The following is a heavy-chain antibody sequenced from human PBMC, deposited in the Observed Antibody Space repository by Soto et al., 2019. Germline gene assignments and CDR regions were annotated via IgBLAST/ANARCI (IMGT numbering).Heavy chain of an antibody. CDR3: ARDFQYYDFCSGYYTRVEEYYGMDV. J-gene: IGHJ6*01. CDR1: GSTFSSYE. V-gene: IGHV3-48*03. CDR2: ISSSGSTI. Sequence: GGSLRLSCAASGSTFSSYEMNWVRQAPGKGLEWGSYISSSGSTIYYADSVKGRFTISRHNAKNSLYLQMNSLSAEDTAVYYCARDFQYYDFCSGYYTRVEEYYGMDVWGQGTTVTVSS. D-gene: IGHD3-3*01.